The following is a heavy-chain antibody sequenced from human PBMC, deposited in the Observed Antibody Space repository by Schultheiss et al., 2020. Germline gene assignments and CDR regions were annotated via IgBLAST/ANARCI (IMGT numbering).Heavy chain of an antibody. J-gene: IGHJ4*02. CDR2: IYYSGST. CDR1: GGSISSGGYY. Sequence: SETLSLTCTVSGGSISSGGYYWSWIRQHPGKGLEWIGYIYYSGSTYYNPSLKSLVTISVDTSKNQFSLKLSSVTAADMAVYYCARLAYGDPYYFDYWGQGTLVTVSS. D-gene: IGHD4-17*01. V-gene: IGHV4-31*01. CDR3: ARLAYGDPYYFDY.